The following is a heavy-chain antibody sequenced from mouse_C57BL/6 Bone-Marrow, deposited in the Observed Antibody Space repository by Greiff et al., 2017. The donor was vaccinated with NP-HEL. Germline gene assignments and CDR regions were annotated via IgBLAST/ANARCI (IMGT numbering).Heavy chain of an antibody. V-gene: IGHV5-12*01. D-gene: IGHD1-3*01. J-gene: IGHJ1*03. CDR2: ISNDGGGS. CDR3: ARLKYWYFDV. Sequence: EVKLVESGGGLVQPGGSLKLSCAASGFTFSDYYMYWVRQTPEKRLEWVAYISNDGGGSSYPDTVKGRFPISRANAKNTLYLQMSRLKSEDTAMYYCARLKYWYFDVWGTGTTVTVSS. CDR1: GFTFSDYY.